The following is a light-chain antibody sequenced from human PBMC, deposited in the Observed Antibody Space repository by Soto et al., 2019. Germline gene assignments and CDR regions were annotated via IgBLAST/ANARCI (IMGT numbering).Light chain of an antibody. V-gene: IGKV1-39*01. J-gene: IGKJ2*01. CDR3: QQSYSTPRT. CDR1: QSISSY. CDR2: AAS. Sequence: DIQMTQSPSSLSASVGDRVTITCRASQSISSYLNWYQQKPGKAPKLLIYAASSLQSGVPSRFSGSESGTDFTLTISSLHPEDFATYYCQQSYSTPRTFGQGTKLEIK.